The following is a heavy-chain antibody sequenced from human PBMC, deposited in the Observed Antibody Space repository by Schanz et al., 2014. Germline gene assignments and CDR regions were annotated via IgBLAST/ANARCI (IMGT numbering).Heavy chain of an antibody. CDR1: GLTFSDYY. CDR3: ARAQGVIRLYYGVDV. V-gene: IGHV3-11*01. CDR2: ISNSGTTI. D-gene: IGHD3-10*01. J-gene: IGHJ6*02. Sequence: QVQLVESGGGLVKPGGSLRLSCAASGLTFSDYYMSWIRQAPGKGLEWVSYISNSGTTIYYADSVRGRFTISRDNSMNTVYLQMNSLRSDDAAVYYCARAQGVIRLYYGVDVWGQGTTVTVSS.